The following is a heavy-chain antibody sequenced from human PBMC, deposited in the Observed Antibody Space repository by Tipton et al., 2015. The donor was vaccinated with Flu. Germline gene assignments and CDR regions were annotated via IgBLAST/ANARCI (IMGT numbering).Heavy chain of an antibody. CDR3: AKSGGFDS. D-gene: IGHD1-26*01. Sequence: SLRLSCAASGFTFRTNGMHWVRQAPGKGLGWVAHIRSDETTEYADSVKGRFTNSRDNSKDKLSLQMNSLRAEDTAVFYCAKSGGFDSWPQGALVIVSS. V-gene: IGHV3-30*02. J-gene: IGHJ4*02. CDR2: IRSDETTE. CDR1: GFTFRTNG.